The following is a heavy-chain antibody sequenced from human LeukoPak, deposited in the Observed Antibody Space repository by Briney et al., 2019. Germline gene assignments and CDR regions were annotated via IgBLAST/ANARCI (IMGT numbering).Heavy chain of an antibody. CDR2: ISAYNGNT. CDR3: ARLPEEFGELLFDY. Sequence: ASVKVSCKTSGYTFTSYGISWVRQAPGQGLEWMGWISAYNGNTNYAQKLQGRVTMTTDTSTSTAYMELRSLRSDDTAVYYCARLPEEFGELLFDYWGQGTLVTVSS. J-gene: IGHJ4*02. CDR1: GYTFTSYG. V-gene: IGHV1-18*01. D-gene: IGHD3-10*01.